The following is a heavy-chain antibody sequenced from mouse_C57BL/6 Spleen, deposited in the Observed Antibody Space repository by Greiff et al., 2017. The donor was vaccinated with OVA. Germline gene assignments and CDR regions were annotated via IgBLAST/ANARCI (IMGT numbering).Heavy chain of an antibody. V-gene: IGHV1-39*01. CDR1: GYSFTDYN. J-gene: IGHJ4*01. CDR2: INPNYGTT. CDR3: ATPHYYGSSYHAMDY. D-gene: IGHD1-1*01. Sequence: EVQLVESGPELVKPGASVKISCKASGYSFTDYNMNWVKQSNGKSLEWIGVINPNYGTTIYNQKFKGKATLTVDQSSSTAYMQLNSLTSEDSAVYYCATPHYYGSSYHAMDYWGQVTSVTVSS.